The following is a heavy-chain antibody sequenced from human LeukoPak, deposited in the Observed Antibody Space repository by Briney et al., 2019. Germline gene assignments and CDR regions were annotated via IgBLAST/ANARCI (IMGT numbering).Heavy chain of an antibody. D-gene: IGHD6-19*01. CDR1: GFTYSDYN. CDR2: ISYDGSNK. J-gene: IGHJ4*02. V-gene: IGHV3-30*18. CDR3: AKVRWDNSGWYYIDN. Sequence: PGRSLRLSCAASGFTYSDYNMHWVRQAPGKGLEWVAVISYDGSNKYYADSVKGRFTISRDNSKNTLYLQMNSLTAEDTAVYYCAKVRWDNSGWYYIDNWGQGTLVTVSS.